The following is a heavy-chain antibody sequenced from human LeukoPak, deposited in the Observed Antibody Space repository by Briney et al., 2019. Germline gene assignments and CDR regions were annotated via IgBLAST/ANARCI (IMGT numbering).Heavy chain of an antibody. CDR3: ATTGGYDPFDY. CDR1: GGTFSSYA. D-gene: IGHD5-12*01. V-gene: IGHV1-69*05. CDR2: IIPIFGTA. Sequence: GASVKVSCKASGGTFSSYAISWVRQAPGQGLEWMGGIIPIFGTANYAQKLQGRVTMTTDTSTSTAYMELRSLRSDDTAVYYCATTGGYDPFDYWGQGTLVTVSS. J-gene: IGHJ4*02.